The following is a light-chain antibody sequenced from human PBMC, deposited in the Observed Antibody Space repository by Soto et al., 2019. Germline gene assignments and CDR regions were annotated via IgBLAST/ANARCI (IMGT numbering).Light chain of an antibody. V-gene: IGLV2-14*01. CDR1: SSDVGGYNY. Sequence: QSVLTQPASVSGSPGQSITSSWTGTSSDVGGYNYVSLYQQHQGKAPKLMIYDVSNRPSGVSNRFSGSKSGNTASLTISGLQAEDEADYYCSSYTSSSTLEVFGGGTKLTVL. CDR3: SSYTSSSTLEV. J-gene: IGLJ2*01. CDR2: DVS.